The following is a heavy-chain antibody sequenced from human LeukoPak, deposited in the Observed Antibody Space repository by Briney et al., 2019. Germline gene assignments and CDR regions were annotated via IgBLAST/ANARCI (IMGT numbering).Heavy chain of an antibody. CDR1: GYTFTIYG. J-gene: IGHJ5*02. Sequence: ASVKVSCKASGYTFTIYGISWVRQAPGQGLEWMGWINPKSGGTNYAQYFQGRVTMTRDTSSTTVYMDLTRLRSDDTAVYFCARPLGSLKEYWWFDPWGQGTLVTVSS. CDR3: ARPLGSLKEYWWFDP. V-gene: IGHV1-2*02. D-gene: IGHD2/OR15-2a*01. CDR2: INPKSGGT.